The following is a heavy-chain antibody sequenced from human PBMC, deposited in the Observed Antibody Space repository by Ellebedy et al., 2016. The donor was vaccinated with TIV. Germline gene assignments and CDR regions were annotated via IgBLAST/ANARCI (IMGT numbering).Heavy chain of an antibody. Sequence: GESLKISXAASGFTFSTYWMHWVRQAPGKGLVWVSRISGDGSSTIYADSVRGRFTISRDNARNTLYLQMNSLKTEDTAVYYCVRGFHSFDIWGQGTMVTVS. CDR1: GFTFSTYW. V-gene: IGHV3-74*01. J-gene: IGHJ3*02. CDR2: ISGDGSST. CDR3: VRGFHSFDI.